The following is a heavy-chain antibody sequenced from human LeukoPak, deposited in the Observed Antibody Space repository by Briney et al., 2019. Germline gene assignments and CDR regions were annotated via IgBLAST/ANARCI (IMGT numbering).Heavy chain of an antibody. Sequence: GASVKVSCKASGYTFTDYALHWVRQAPGQSLEWMGWITTGRGETRYSQEFQRRITFTRDTSASTVYMDLSDLRSDDTAVYYCARDWRSESYYDSSGHYDAFDIWGQGTMVTVSS. D-gene: IGHD3-22*01. CDR3: ARDWRSESYYDSSGHYDAFDI. CDR2: ITTGRGET. J-gene: IGHJ3*02. CDR1: GYTFTDYA. V-gene: IGHV1-3*04.